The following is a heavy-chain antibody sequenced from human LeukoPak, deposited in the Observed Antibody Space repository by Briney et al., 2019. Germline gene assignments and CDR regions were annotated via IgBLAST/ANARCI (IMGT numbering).Heavy chain of an antibody. D-gene: IGHD7-27*01. J-gene: IGHJ4*02. CDR2: IYYSGST. Sequence: KPSETLSLTCTVSGGSISSYYCSWIRQPPRKGLEWIGYIYYSGSTNYNPSLKSRVTISVDTSKNQFSLKLSSVTAADTAVYYCARNAGDQIYFDYWGQGTLVTVSS. CDR3: ARNAGDQIYFDY. V-gene: IGHV4-59*01. CDR1: GGSISSYY.